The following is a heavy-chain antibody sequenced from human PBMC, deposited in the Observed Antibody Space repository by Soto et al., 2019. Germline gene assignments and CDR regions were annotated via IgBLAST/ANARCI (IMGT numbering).Heavy chain of an antibody. CDR1: GFTFGSYG. D-gene: IGHD2-21*02. J-gene: IGHJ3*02. CDR2: ISYDGSNK. V-gene: IGHV3-30*18. Sequence: QVQLVESGGGVVQPGRSLRLSCAASGFTFGSYGMHWVRQAPGKGLEWVAVISYDGSNKYYADSVKGRFTISRDNSKNTLYLQMNSLRAEDTAVYYCAKNGGGDWEDAFDIWGQGTMVTVSS. CDR3: AKNGGGDWEDAFDI.